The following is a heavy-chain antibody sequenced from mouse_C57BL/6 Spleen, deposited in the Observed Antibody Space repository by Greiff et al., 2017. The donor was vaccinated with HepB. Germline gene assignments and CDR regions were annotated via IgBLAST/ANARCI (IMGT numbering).Heavy chain of an antibody. Sequence: VQLQQPGAELVMPGASVKLSCKASGYTFTSYWMHWVKQRPGQGLEWIGEIDPSDSYTNYNQKFKGKATLTVDTSSSTAYMQLSSLTSEDSAVYYCARDGYDWGQGTTLTVSS. CDR3: ARDGYD. V-gene: IGHV1-69*01. J-gene: IGHJ2*01. CDR2: IDPSDSYT. D-gene: IGHD2-3*01. CDR1: GYTFTSYW.